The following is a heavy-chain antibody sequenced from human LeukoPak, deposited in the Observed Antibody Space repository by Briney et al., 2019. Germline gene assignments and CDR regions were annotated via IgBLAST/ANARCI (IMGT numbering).Heavy chain of an antibody. D-gene: IGHD3-22*01. CDR1: GFTFSSYA. CDR2: ISCSGGST. J-gene: IGHJ4*02. Sequence: PGGSLRLSCAASGFTFSSYAMSWVRQAPGKGLEWVSAISCSGGSTYYADSVKGRFTISRDNSKNTLYLQMNSLRAEDTAVYYCAKLIYSMIVVVIVDYWGQGTLVTVSS. V-gene: IGHV3-23*01. CDR3: AKLIYSMIVVVIVDY.